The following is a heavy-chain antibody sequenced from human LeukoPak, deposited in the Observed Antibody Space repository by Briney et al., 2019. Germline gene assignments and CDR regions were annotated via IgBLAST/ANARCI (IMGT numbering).Heavy chain of an antibody. CDR1: GFTFTSYA. D-gene: IGHD1-26*01. J-gene: IGHJ4*02. Sequence: GGSLRLSCAASGFTFTSYAMSWVRQAPGKGLEWVSAISGSGGSTYYADSVKGRFTISRDNSKNTLYLQMNSLRAEDTAVYYCAMEGISIVGATPVNCWGQGTLVTVSS. V-gene: IGHV3-23*01. CDR3: AMEGISIVGATPVNC. CDR2: ISGSGGST.